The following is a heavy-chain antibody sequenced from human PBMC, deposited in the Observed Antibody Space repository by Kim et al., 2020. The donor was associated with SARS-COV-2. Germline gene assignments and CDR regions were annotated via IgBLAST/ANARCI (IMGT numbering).Heavy chain of an antibody. CDR3: ASPPRFYGMDV. J-gene: IGHJ6*02. CDR2: T. V-gene: IGHV3-66*01. Sequence: TYYADSVKGRFTISRDNSKNTLYLQMNSLRAEDTAVYYCASPPRFYGMDVWGQGTTVTVSS.